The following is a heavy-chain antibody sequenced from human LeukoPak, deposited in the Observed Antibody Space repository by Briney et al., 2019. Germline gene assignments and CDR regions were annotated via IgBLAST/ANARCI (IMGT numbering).Heavy chain of an antibody. CDR2: IYYSGST. D-gene: IGHD3-22*01. CDR3: AGAARDSIPGRGAFDI. V-gene: IGHV4-59*12. J-gene: IGHJ3*02. CDR1: GGSISSYY. Sequence: SETLSLTCTVSGGSISSYYWSWIRQPPGKGLEWIGYIYYSGSTSYNPSLKSRVTISVDTSKKQFSLKLSSVTAADTAVYYCAGAARDSIPGRGAFDIWGQGTMVTVSS.